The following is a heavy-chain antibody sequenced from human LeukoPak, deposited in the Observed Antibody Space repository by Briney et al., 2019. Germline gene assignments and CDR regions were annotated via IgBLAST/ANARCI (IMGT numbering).Heavy chain of an antibody. J-gene: IGHJ4*02. V-gene: IGHV3-21*01. CDR1: GFTFSSYS. CDR2: ISCSSSYI. Sequence: GGSLRLSCAASGFTFSSYSMNWVRQAPGKGLEWVSSISCSSSYIYYADSVKGRFTISRDNAKNSLYLQMNSLRAEDTAVYYCARDYPDRYCSSTSCYQDYWGQGTPVTVSS. D-gene: IGHD2-2*01. CDR3: ARDYPDRYCSSTSCYQDY.